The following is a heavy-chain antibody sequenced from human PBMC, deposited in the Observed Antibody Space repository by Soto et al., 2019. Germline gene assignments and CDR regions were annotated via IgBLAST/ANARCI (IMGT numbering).Heavy chain of an antibody. Sequence: PSETLSLTCTVSGGSISSGDYYWSWIRQPPGKGLEWIGYIYYSGSTYYNPSLKSRVTISVDTSKNQFSLKLSSVTAADTAVYYCARAGEIDVVVVAPNWFDPWGQGTLVTAPQ. D-gene: IGHD2-15*01. CDR1: GGSISSGDYY. CDR3: ARAGEIDVVVVAPNWFDP. V-gene: IGHV4-30-4*01. CDR2: IYYSGST. J-gene: IGHJ5*02.